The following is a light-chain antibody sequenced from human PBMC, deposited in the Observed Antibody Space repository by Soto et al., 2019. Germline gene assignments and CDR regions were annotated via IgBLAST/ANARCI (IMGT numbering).Light chain of an antibody. J-gene: IGKJ2*01. CDR1: QSVSSTY. CDR3: QQYDISPPGYT. V-gene: IGKV3-20*01. Sequence: EIVLTQSPGTLSLSPGEGTTLSCTTSQSVSSTYFAWYQQKPGQAPRLLIYGASNRATGIPDRFSGSGSGTDFTLTISRLEPEDFAMYYCQQYDISPPGYTFGQGTKLEIK. CDR2: GAS.